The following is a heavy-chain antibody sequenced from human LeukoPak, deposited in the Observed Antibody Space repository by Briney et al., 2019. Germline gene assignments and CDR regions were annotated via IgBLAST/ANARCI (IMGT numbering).Heavy chain of an antibody. D-gene: IGHD5-12*01. CDR1: GGSFSGYY. J-gene: IGHJ5*02. CDR2: INHSGST. CDR3: ARRGYSGYSAS. Sequence: SETLSLTCAVYGGSFSGYYWSWIRQPPGKGLEWIGEINHSGSTNYNPSLKSRVTISVDTSKNQFSLKLSSVTAADTAVYYCARRGYSGYSASWGQGTLVTVSS. V-gene: IGHV4-34*01.